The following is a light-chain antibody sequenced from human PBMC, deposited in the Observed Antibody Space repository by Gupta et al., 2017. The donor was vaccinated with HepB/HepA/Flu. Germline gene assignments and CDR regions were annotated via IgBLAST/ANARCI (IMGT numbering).Light chain of an antibody. J-gene: IGKJ1*01. CDR1: QSVLYSSNNKNY. V-gene: IGKV4-1*01. CDR3: QQYYDTPLT. Sequence: IVMTQSPDSLAVSLGSPATINCKSSQSVLYSSNNKNYLAWYQQKPGQSPKLLIYWASTRESGVPDRFSGSGSGTDFTLTISSLQAEDVAVYYCQQYYDTPLTFGQGTKVEIK. CDR2: WAS.